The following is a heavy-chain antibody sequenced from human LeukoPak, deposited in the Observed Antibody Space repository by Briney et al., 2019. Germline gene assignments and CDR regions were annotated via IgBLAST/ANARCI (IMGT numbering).Heavy chain of an antibody. CDR1: GGSFTKFW. CDR3: ATSESQTRFDY. J-gene: IGHJ4*02. CDR2: IFPGDSDT. Sequence: GESLKISCEGSGGSFTKFWIGWVRQMPGKGLELMGIIFPGDSDTTYSPSLQGQVTISADKSINTAYLQWSSLRASDTAMYYCATSESQTRFDYWGQGTPVTVSS. V-gene: IGHV5-51*01. D-gene: IGHD1/OR15-1a*01.